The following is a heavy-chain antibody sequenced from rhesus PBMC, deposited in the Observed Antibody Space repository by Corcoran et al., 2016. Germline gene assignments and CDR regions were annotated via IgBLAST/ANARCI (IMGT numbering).Heavy chain of an antibody. Sequence: QVTLKESGPALVKPTQTLTLTCTFSGFSLSTSGLGINWLRQPPGKALEWLASVYWDDDKGYTTSLKSRLTISKDTSKNQVVLTMTNMDPVDTATYYCARRDVWNNGIIDYWGQGVLVTVSS. CDR1: GFSLSTSGLG. J-gene: IGHJ4*01. CDR3: ARRDVWNNGIIDY. D-gene: IGHD1-20*01. CDR2: VYWDDDK. V-gene: IGHV2S1*01.